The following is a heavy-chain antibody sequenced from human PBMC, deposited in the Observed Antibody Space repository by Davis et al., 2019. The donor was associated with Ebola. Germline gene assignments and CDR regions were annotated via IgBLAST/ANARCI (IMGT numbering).Heavy chain of an antibody. Sequence: ASVKVSCKASGYTFTNYGITWVRQAPGQGLEWMGWINPHNGNTNYAQNVQGRVTMTTDTSTSTAYMEVGSLRFDDTAVYYCARAQFPTTSDHWGQGTLVTVSS. V-gene: IGHV1-18*04. CDR2: INPHNGNT. D-gene: IGHD1-1*01. J-gene: IGHJ4*02. CDR1: GYTFTNYG. CDR3: ARAQFPTTSDH.